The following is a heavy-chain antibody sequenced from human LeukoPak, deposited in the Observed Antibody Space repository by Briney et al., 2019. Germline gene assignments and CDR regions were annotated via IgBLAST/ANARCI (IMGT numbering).Heavy chain of an antibody. J-gene: IGHJ6*03. D-gene: IGHD6-19*01. CDR2: ISAYNGNT. CDR3: ASHAQWLVRGYYYYYMDV. V-gene: IGHV1-18*01. CDR1: GYTFTSYG. Sequence: GASVKVSCKASGYTFTSYGISWVRQAPGQGLEWMGWISAYNGNTNYAQKLQGRVTMTTDTSTSTAYMELRSLRSDDTAVYYCASHAQWLVRGYYYYYMDVWGKGTTVTVSS.